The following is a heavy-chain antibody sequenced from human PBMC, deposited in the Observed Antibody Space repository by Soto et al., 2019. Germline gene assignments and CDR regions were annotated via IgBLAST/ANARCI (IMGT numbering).Heavy chain of an antibody. CDR3: ARGMVRGVISYYYMDV. CDR1: GGSISSYY. CDR2: IYYSGST. Sequence: ASETLSLTCTVSGGSISSYYWSWIRQPPGKGLEWIGYIYYSGSTNYNPSLKSRVTISVDTSKNQFSLKLSSVTAADTAVYYCARGMVRGVISYYYMDVWGKGTTVTVSS. V-gene: IGHV4-59*01. D-gene: IGHD3-10*01. J-gene: IGHJ6*03.